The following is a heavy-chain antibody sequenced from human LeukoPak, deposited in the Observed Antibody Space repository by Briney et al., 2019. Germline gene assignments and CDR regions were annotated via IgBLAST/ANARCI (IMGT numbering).Heavy chain of an antibody. V-gene: IGHV4-59*01. D-gene: IGHD1-26*01. J-gene: IGHJ4*02. CDR3: ARGGHTNPSFYY. CDR1: GGSISSYY. CDR2: IYYSGST. Sequence: SETLSLTCTVSGGSISSYYWSWIRQPPGKGLEWIGYIYYSGSTNYNPSLKSRVTISVDTPKNQFSLKLSSVTAADTAVYYCARGGHTNPSFYYWGQGTLVTVSS.